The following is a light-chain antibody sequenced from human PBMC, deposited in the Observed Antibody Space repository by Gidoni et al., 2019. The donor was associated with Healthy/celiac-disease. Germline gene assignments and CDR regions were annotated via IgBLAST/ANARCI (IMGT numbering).Light chain of an antibody. CDR2: GNS. V-gene: IGLV1-40*01. CDR3: QSYDSSLSGWV. CDR1: SSNIGAGYD. J-gene: IGLJ3*02. Sequence: QSVLTQPPSASGAAGQRVTISCTGSSSNIGAGYDVHWYQQLPGTAPKLLIYGNSNRPSGVPVRFSGSKSGTSASLAITGLQAEDDADYYCQSYDSSLSGWVFGGGTKLTVL.